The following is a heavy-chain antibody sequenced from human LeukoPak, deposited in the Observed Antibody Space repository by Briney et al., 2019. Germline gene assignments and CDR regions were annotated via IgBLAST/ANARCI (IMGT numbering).Heavy chain of an antibody. CDR1: GFTFSSYS. CDR3: ARGTLHRGYRPNAFDI. Sequence: PGGSLRLSCAASGFTFSSYSMNWVRQAPGKGLEWVSSISSSSSYIYYADSVKGRFTISRDNAENSLYLQMNSLRAEDTAVYYCARGTLHRGYRPNAFDIWGQGTMVTVSS. J-gene: IGHJ3*02. V-gene: IGHV3-21*01. D-gene: IGHD3-10*01. CDR2: ISSSSSYI.